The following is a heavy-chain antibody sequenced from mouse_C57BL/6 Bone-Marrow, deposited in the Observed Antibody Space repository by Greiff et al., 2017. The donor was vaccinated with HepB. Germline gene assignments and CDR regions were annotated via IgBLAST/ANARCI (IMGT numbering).Heavy chain of an antibody. CDR2: RRSKSSNYAT. D-gene: IGHD2-3*01. J-gene: IGHJ4*01. V-gene: IGHV10-3*01. CDR3: VRNDGYYCAIDY. CDR1: GFTFNTYA. Sequence: EVKLVVSGGGLVQPKGSLRLSCAASGFTFNTYAMHWVRQAPGKGLEWVARRRSKSSNYATYYADSVKDRFIIFRDDSQSILYLQMNNLKTEDTAMYYCVRNDGYYCAIDYWGQGTSVTVSS.